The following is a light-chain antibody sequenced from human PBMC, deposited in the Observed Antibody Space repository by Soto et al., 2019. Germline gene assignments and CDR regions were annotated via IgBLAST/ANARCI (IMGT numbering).Light chain of an antibody. Sequence: EVVMTQSPATLSVSPGERATLSCRANQTVSRNLAWYQQKPGQAPRLLMFGDSTRATGVPDRFSVSGSGTELTLSISRLQSEDFAIYYCQQYKNWPLTFGQGTKVDI. J-gene: IGKJ1*01. V-gene: IGKV3-15*01. CDR1: QTVSRN. CDR3: QQYKNWPLT. CDR2: GDS.